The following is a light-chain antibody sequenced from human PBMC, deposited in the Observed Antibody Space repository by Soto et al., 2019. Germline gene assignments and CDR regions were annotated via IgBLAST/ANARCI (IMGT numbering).Light chain of an antibody. V-gene: IGKV1-5*01. Sequence: DIQMTQSPSTLSASVGDRVTITCRASQSISRSLAWYQQKPGKAPNLLIYDASSLESGVPSRFSGSGFGTEFTLTISSLQPYDFATYYCQQYNSYLLTFGPGTTVEIK. CDR2: DAS. CDR3: QQYNSYLLT. J-gene: IGKJ3*01. CDR1: QSISRS.